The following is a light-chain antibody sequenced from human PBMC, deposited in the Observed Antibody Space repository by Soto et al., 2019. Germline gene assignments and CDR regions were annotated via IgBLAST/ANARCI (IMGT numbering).Light chain of an antibody. CDR1: SGHSSYA. Sequence: QSVLTQSPSASASLGASVKLTCTLSSGHSSYAMAWHQQQPEKGPRYLMKLNSDGSHGKGDGIPDRFSGSSSGAERYLTISSLQSEDEADYYCQTWGTGNVVFGGGTKLTVL. CDR3: QTWGTGNVV. J-gene: IGLJ2*01. V-gene: IGLV4-69*01. CDR2: LNSDGSH.